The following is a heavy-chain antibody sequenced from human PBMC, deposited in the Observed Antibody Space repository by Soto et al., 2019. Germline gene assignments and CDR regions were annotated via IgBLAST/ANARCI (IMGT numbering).Heavy chain of an antibody. J-gene: IGHJ4*02. Sequence: QVQLVQSGAEVKKPGSSVKVSCTASGGTFSSYAISWVRQSPGQGLEWMGGVIPIFGTANYAQKFQGRVKIHEDKSTSTAYMELSSLRSEYTAGYYCARDSWDGTRRGYSYVYLNYWGQGTLGNGSS. CDR2: VIPIFGTA. CDR1: GGTFSSYA. V-gene: IGHV1-69*06. CDR3: ARDSWDGTRRGYSYVYLNY. D-gene: IGHD5-18*01.